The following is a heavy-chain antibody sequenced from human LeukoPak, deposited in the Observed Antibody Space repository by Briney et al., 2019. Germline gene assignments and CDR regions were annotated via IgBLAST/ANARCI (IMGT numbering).Heavy chain of an antibody. CDR3: AKGAYDWGGYFDY. J-gene: IGHJ4*02. CDR1: GFTFNNHAFNNYA. Sequence: QPGGSLRLSCAASGFTFNNHAFNNYAMSWVRQAPGKGLEWVSGISGSGGSAYYADSVKGRFTISRDNSRNTLYLQMNSLRAEDTAVYYCAKGAYDWGGYFDYWGQGTLVTVSS. V-gene: IGHV3-23*01. D-gene: IGHD1-20*01. CDR2: ISGSGGSA.